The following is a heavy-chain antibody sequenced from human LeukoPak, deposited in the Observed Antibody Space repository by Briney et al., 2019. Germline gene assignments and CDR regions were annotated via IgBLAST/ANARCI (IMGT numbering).Heavy chain of an antibody. CDR1: GGSISSSSYY. CDR2: IYYSGST. D-gene: IGHD5-18*01. V-gene: IGHV4-39*07. Sequence: SETLSLTCTVSGGSISSSSYYWGWIRQPPGKGLEWIGSIYYSGSTYYNPSLRSRVTISVDTSKNQFSLKLSSVTAADTAVYYCARAVYSYGGGDDYWGQGTLVTVSS. CDR3: ARAVYSYGGGDDY. J-gene: IGHJ4*02.